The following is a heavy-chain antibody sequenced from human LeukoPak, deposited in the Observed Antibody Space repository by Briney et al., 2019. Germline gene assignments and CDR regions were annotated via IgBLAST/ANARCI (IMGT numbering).Heavy chain of an antibody. V-gene: IGHV3-30*02. CDR3: AKDPYYYGSGSHNWFDP. J-gene: IGHJ5*02. CDR2: IRYDGSNK. CDR1: GFTFSSYG. Sequence: GGSLRLSCAASGFTFSSYGMHWVRQAPGKGLEWVAFIRYDGSNKYYADSVKGRFTISRDNSKNTLYLQMNSLRAEDTAVYYCAKDPYYYGSGSHNWFDPWGQGTPVTVSS. D-gene: IGHD3-10*01.